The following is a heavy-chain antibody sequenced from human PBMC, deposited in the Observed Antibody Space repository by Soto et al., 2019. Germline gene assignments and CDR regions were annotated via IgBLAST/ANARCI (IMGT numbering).Heavy chain of an antibody. CDR3: ARDRAEGSSSTPAGGMDV. J-gene: IGHJ6*02. D-gene: IGHD6-6*01. CDR1: GGSIRTYY. V-gene: IGHV4-59*01. CDR2: IHYSGVT. Sequence: SETLSLTCSVSGGSIRTYYWNWIRQPPGGGLEWIAHIHYSGVTNYSPSLRGRVSISIDRSNNEFSLKVSSVTAADTAVYYCARDRAEGSSSTPAGGMDVWGPGTTVTVSS.